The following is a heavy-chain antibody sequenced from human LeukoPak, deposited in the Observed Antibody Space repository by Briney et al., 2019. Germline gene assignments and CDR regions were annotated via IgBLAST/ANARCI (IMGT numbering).Heavy chain of an antibody. Sequence: SETLSLTCTVSGGSISSYYWSWIRQPPGKGLEWIGYIYYSGSTNYNPSLKSRVTISVDTSKNQFSLKLSSVTAADTAVYYCARGTGIAARGTYYYYMDVWGKGTTVTVSS. V-gene: IGHV4-59*01. CDR1: GGSISSYY. J-gene: IGHJ6*03. D-gene: IGHD6-6*01. CDR2: IYYSGST. CDR3: ARGTGIAARGTYYYYMDV.